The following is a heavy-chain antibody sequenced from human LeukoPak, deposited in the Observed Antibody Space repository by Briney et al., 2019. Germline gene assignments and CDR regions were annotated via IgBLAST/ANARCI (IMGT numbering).Heavy chain of an antibody. CDR2: ISSSSSYI. D-gene: IGHD3-3*01. Sequence: GGSLRLSCAASGFTFSSYAMSWVRQAPRKGLEWVSSISSSSSYIYYADSVKGRFTISRDNAKNSLYLQMNSLRAEDTAVYYCARDSLRFLEWLSSYFDYWGQGTLVTVSS. CDR1: GFTFSSYA. J-gene: IGHJ4*02. V-gene: IGHV3-21*01. CDR3: ARDSLRFLEWLSSYFDY.